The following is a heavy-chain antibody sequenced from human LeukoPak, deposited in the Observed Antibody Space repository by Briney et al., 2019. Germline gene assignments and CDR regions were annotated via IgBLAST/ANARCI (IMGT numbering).Heavy chain of an antibody. V-gene: IGHV1-46*01. CDR3: TRELGESYNDY. Sequence: GASVKVSCKASGYTFTTYYMHWVRQAPGQGLEWVGLINPRGGSTTYAQKFQGRVTLTRDTSTSTVYMELSSLRSEDTAMYYCTRELGESYNDYWGQGTLVTVSS. CDR2: INPRGGST. CDR1: GYTFTTYY. J-gene: IGHJ4*02. D-gene: IGHD1-26*01.